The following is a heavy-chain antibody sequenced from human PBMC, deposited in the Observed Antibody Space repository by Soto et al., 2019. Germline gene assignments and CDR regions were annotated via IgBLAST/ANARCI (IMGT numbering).Heavy chain of an antibody. V-gene: IGHV4-30-4*01. Sequence: QVQLQESGPGLVKPSQTLSVTRTVPGGSISSGDYYWSWIRQPPGKGLEWIGYIYYSGSTNYNPSLSSRVSISVDTSKNQFSLNLSSVTAADTAVYYCARIVESGYTIDFDLWGRGTLVTVSS. J-gene: IGHJ2*01. D-gene: IGHD3-16*02. CDR1: GGSISSGDYY. CDR2: IYYSGST. CDR3: ARIVESGYTIDFDL.